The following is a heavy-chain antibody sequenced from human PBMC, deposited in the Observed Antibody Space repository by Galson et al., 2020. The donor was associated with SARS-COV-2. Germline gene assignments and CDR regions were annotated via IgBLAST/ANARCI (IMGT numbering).Heavy chain of an antibody. V-gene: IGHV3-30*18. J-gene: IGHJ6*02. CDR1: GFTFSSYG. CDR3: AKDFTYYDFWSGYWSSPSARIYYYYGMDV. Sequence: GESLKISCAASGFTFSSYGMHWVRQAPGKGLEWVAVISYDGSNKYYADSVKGRFTISRDNSKNTLYLQMNSLRAEDTAVYYCAKDFTYYDFWSGYWSSPSARIYYYYGMDVWGQGTTVTVSS. D-gene: IGHD3-3*01. CDR2: ISYDGSNK.